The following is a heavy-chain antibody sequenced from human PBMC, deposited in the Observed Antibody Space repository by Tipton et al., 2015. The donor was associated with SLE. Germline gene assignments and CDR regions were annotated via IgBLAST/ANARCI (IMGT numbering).Heavy chain of an antibody. CDR3: AKASRGQYESWSGHFDE. CDR2: IHTVGNT. D-gene: IGHD3-3*01. V-gene: IGHV4-61*02. J-gene: IGHJ4*02. Sequence: TLSLTCTVSGDSISSGSYYWSWIRQPAGKGLEWIGRIHTVGNTNYNPPLKSRVTVSLDTSKNQSSLKLSSVTAADTAVYYCAKASRGQYESWSGHFDEWGRGTLVTVSS. CDR1: GDSISSGSYY.